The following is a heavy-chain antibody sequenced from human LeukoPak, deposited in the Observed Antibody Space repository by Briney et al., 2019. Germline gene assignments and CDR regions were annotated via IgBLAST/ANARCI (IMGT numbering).Heavy chain of an antibody. D-gene: IGHD1-1*01. CDR2: ISSSGSTI. CDR1: GFTFSSYE. Sequence: GGSLRLSCAASGFTFSSYEMNWVRQAPGKGLEWVSYISSSGSTIYYADSVKGRFTISRDNAKNSLYLQMNSLRAEDTAVYYCTTAGRGNYFDYWGQGTLVTVSS. J-gene: IGHJ4*02. V-gene: IGHV3-48*03. CDR3: TTAGRGNYFDY.